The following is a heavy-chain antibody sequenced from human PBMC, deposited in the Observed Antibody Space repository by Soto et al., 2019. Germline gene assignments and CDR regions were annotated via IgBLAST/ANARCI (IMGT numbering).Heavy chain of an antibody. Sequence: QVQLMQSGAEVKKSGASVKVSCKASGYTFINYGIIWARQAPGQGLEWMGWITDYNGSTKYARNFQYRVTLITDTSKSTAYMEVRSLRSDDTAVYFCARDDFGDLWRSPDVWGQGTMVTVSS. CDR2: ITDYNGST. CDR1: GYTFINYG. CDR3: ARDDFGDLWRSPDV. J-gene: IGHJ3*01. D-gene: IGHD2-21*02. V-gene: IGHV1-18*04.